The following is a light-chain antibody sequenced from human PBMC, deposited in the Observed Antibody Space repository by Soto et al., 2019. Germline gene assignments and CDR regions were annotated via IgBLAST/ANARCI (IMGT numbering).Light chain of an antibody. CDR1: SSDIGGYNY. J-gene: IGLJ2*01. V-gene: IGLV2-11*01. Sequence: QSVLTQPRSVSGSPGQSVTISCTGTSSDIGGYNYVSWYQQHPGKAPKLMIYDVTKRPSGLPDRFSGSKSGNTASLTISGLQAEDEADYCCCSYAGTYSAIFGGGTKLTVL. CDR3: CSYAGTYSAI. CDR2: DVT.